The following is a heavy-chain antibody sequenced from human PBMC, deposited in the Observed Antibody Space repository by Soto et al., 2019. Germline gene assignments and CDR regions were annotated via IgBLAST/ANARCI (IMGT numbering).Heavy chain of an antibody. CDR2: ISSASSET. CDR3: ARVAY. V-gene: IGHV3-21*01. CDR1: GFTFSSYG. Sequence: PGGSLRLSCAASGFTFSSYGMHWVRQAPGKGLEWVASISSASSETWYADSVKGRFIISRDNAQNSLFLQMNTLRPEDSAIYYCARVAYWGPGTQVTVSS. J-gene: IGHJ4*02.